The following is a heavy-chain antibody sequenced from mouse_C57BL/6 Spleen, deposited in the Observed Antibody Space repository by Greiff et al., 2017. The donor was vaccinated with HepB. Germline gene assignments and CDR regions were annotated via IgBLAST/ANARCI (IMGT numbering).Heavy chain of an antibody. CDR2: IYPGDGDT. J-gene: IGHJ3*01. D-gene: IGHD1-1*02. Sequence: QVQLQQSGPELVKPGASVKISCKASGYAFSSSWMNWVKQRPGKGLEWIGRIYPGDGDTNYNGKFKGKATLTADKSSSTAYMKLSSLTSEDSAVYCCARGEVGRFAYWGQGTLVTVSA. CDR1: GYAFSSSW. CDR3: ARGEVGRFAY. V-gene: IGHV1-82*01.